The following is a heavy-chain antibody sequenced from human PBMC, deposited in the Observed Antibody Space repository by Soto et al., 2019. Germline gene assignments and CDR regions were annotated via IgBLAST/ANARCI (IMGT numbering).Heavy chain of an antibody. CDR3: ARLGFTMVRGVKINWCDP. CDR1: GGSFSGYY. J-gene: IGHJ5*02. CDR2: INHSGST. V-gene: IGHV4-34*01. Sequence: QVQLQQWGAGLLKPSETLSLTCAVYGGSFSGYYWSWIRQPPGKGLEWIGEINHSGSTNYNPSLKSRVTISVDTSKNQFSLKLSSVNAADTAVYYCARLGFTMVRGVKINWCDPWGQGTLVTVSS. D-gene: IGHD3-10*01.